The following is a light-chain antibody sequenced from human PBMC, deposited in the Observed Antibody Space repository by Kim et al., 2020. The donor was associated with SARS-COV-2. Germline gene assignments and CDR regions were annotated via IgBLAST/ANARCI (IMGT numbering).Light chain of an antibody. CDR1: YIGWKS. V-gene: IGLV3-21*04. CDR2: YDS. J-gene: IGLJ3*02. Sequence: SYELTQPPSVSVAPGKTARLTCGGNYIGWKSVHWYQQKAGQGPVLVISYDSDRPSGIPERFSGSNSGNRATLSISRVEAGDEADYFCQVWDNTGDQPVFG. CDR3: QVWDNTGDQPV.